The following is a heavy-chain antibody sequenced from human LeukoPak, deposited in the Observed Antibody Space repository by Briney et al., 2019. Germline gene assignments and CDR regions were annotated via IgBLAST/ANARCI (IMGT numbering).Heavy chain of an antibody. CDR2: IWYDGSNK. J-gene: IGHJ4*02. CDR1: EFTFSSYG. D-gene: IGHD3-22*01. Sequence: GGSLRLSCAASEFTFSSYGMHWVRQAPGKGLEWVAVIWYDGSNKYYADSVKGRFTISGDNSKNTLYLQMNSLRAEDTAVYYCARDSAYYYDSSGYYPLVFDYWGQGTLVTVSS. V-gene: IGHV3-33*01. CDR3: ARDSAYYYDSSGYYPLVFDY.